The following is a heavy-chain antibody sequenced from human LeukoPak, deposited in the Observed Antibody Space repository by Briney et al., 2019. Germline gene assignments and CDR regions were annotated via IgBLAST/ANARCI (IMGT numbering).Heavy chain of an antibody. J-gene: IGHJ4*02. D-gene: IGHD6-19*01. CDR2: INPNSGGT. CDR3: ARDSPINRTAVAGRGIDY. CDR1: GYTFTGYY. V-gene: IGHV1-2*02. Sequence: ASVKVSCKASGYTFTGYYMHWVRQAPGQGLEWMGWINPNSGGTNYAQKFQGRVTMTRDTSISTAYMELSRLRSDDTAVYYCARDSPINRTAVAGRGIDYWGQGTLVTVSS.